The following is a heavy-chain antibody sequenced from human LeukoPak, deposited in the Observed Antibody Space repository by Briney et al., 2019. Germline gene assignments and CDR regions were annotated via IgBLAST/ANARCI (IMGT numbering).Heavy chain of an antibody. CDR2: ISAYNGNT. D-gene: IGHD3-22*01. Sequence: ASVKVSCKASGYTFTSYGISWVRQAPGQGLEWMGWISAYNGNTNYAQRLQGRVTMTTDTSTSTAYMELRSLRSDDTAVYYCVRTITMTNNFDYWGQGTLVTVSS. J-gene: IGHJ4*02. CDR1: GYTFTSYG. V-gene: IGHV1-18*01. CDR3: VRTITMTNNFDY.